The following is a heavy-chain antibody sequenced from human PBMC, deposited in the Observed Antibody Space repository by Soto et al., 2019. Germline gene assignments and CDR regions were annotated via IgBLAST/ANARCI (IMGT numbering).Heavy chain of an antibody. CDR2: MNPNSGNT. V-gene: IGHV1-8*01. J-gene: IGHJ4*02. D-gene: IGHD3-9*01. Sequence: ASVKVSCKASGYTFTSYDINWVRQATGQGLEWMGWMNPNSGNTGYAQKFQGRVTMTRNTSISTAYMELSSLRSEDTAVYYCAKAHEYYDILTGNHNNYFDYWGQGTLVTVSS. CDR3: AKAHEYYDILTGNHNNYFDY. CDR1: GYTFTSYD.